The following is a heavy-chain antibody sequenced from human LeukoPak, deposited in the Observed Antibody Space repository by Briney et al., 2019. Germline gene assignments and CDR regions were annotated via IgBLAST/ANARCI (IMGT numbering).Heavy chain of an antibody. D-gene: IGHD5-12*01. CDR1: GYTFTGHY. Sequence: GASVKVSCKASGYTFTGHYMHWVRQAPGQGLEWMGIINPSGGSTSYAQKFQGRVTMTRDMSTSTVYMELSSLRSEDTAVYYCARGSGYSGYRASFDYWGQGTLVTVSS. J-gene: IGHJ4*02. V-gene: IGHV1-46*01. CDR3: ARGSGYSGYRASFDY. CDR2: INPSGGST.